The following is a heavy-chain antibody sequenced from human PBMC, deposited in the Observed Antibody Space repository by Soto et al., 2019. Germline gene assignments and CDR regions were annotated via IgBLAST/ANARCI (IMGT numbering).Heavy chain of an antibody. J-gene: IGHJ4*02. Sequence: QVQLVQSGAEVKKPGASVKVSCKASGYSFTSYYLHWVRQAPGQGLEWMGVLNPVGGGATYAQKLQGRVNMTRYTATPTVDMELSSLRSEDTAMYNCARGYTRQPREYWGQGTLVTVSS. D-gene: IGHD5-12*01. CDR2: LNPVGGGA. V-gene: IGHV1-46*01. CDR1: GYSFTSYY. CDR3: ARGYTRQPREY.